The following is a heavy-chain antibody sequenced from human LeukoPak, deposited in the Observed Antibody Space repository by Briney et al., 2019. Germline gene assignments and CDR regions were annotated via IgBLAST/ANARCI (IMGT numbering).Heavy chain of an antibody. D-gene: IGHD4-17*01. J-gene: IGHJ4*02. Sequence: GSLRLSCAASGFSFSDYYMYWVRQAPGKGLECVSSISRSGGSTYYADSVKGRFTISRDNSKNTLYLQMSSLRADDTAVYYCSKKGQSEDYGKPGWGQGTLVTVSS. CDR3: SKKGQSEDYGKPG. CDR2: ISRSGGST. V-gene: IGHV3-23*01. CDR1: GFSFSDYY.